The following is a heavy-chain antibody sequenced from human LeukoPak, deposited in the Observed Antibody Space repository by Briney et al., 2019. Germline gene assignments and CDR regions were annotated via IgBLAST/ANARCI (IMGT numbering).Heavy chain of an antibody. CDR3: ARDLWFGETLDY. Sequence: GGSLRLSCAASGGTFSSYSMNWVRQAPGKGLEWVSSISSSSSYIYYADSVKGRFTISRDNAKNSLYLQMNSLRAEDTAVYYCARDLWFGETLDYWGQGTLVTVSS. V-gene: IGHV3-21*01. CDR1: GGTFSSYS. J-gene: IGHJ4*02. CDR2: ISSSSSYI. D-gene: IGHD3-10*01.